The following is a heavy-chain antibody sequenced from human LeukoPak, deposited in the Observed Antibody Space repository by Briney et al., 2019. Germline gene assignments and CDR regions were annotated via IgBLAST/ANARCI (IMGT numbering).Heavy chain of an antibody. J-gene: IGHJ6*02. V-gene: IGHV4-30-4*01. CDR3: ARDRADYYYYGMDV. D-gene: IGHD3-10*01. Sequence: SETLPLTCTVSGGSISSGDYYWSWIRQPPGTGLEWIGYTYYSGSTYYNPSLKSRVTISVDTSKNQFSLKLSSVTAADTAVYYCARDRADYYYYGMDVWGQGTTVTVSS. CDR2: TYYSGST. CDR1: GGSISSGDYY.